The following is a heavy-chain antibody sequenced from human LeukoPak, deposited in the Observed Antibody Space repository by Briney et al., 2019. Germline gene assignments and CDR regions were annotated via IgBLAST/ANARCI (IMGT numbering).Heavy chain of an antibody. CDR2: IYPGDSDT. CDR3: ARQVESGYFDY. J-gene: IGHJ4*02. V-gene: IGHV5-51*01. CDR1: GYTFHSYW. Sequence: GESLKISCKGSGYTFHSYWIAWVRQMPGKGLEWMGIIYPGDSDTRYSPSFQGQVTISADKSISTAYLQWSSLKASDTAMYYCARQVESGYFDYWGQGTLVTVSS.